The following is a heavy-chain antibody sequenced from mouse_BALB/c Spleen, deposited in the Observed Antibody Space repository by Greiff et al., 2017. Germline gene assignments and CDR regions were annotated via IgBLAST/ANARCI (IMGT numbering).Heavy chain of an antibody. D-gene: IGHD2-14*01. CDR2: IWAGGST. J-gene: IGHJ3*01. CDR3: ARDRDYRYGDGFAY. Sequence: QVQLQQSGPGLVAPSQSLSITCTVSGFSLTSYGVHWVRQPPGKGLEWLGVIWAGGSTNYNSALMSRLSISKDNSKSQVFLKMNSLQTDDTAMYYCARDRDYRYGDGFAYWGQGTLVTVSA. V-gene: IGHV2-9*02. CDR1: GFSLTSYG.